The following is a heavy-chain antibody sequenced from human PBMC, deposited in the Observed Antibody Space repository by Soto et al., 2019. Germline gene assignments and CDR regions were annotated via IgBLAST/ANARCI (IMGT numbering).Heavy chain of an antibody. CDR1: GFTFSSYA. V-gene: IGHV3-23*01. CDR3: AKDMGYCSSTSCYYWGRYYYYYYMDV. D-gene: IGHD2-2*01. J-gene: IGHJ6*03. Sequence: GGSLRLSCAASGFTFSSYAMSWVRQAPGKGLEWVSAISGSGGSTYYADSVKGRFTISRDNSKNTLYLQMNSLRAEDTAVYYCAKDMGYCSSTSCYYWGRYYYYYYMDVWGKGTTVTVSS. CDR2: ISGSGGST.